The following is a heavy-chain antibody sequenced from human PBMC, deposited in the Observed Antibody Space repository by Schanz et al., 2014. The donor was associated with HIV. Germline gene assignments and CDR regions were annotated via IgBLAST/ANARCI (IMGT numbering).Heavy chain of an antibody. Sequence: VQLLESGGGLVQPGGSLRLSCVASGFTFNNYAMTWVRQAPGKGPEWVAVIGHEGNDIHYVDSVAGRFSISRDNSKNTLYLQLGSLRTEDTAVYYCARDLNVGRHFDHWGQGTLVTVSS. J-gene: IGHJ4*02. CDR2: IGHEGNDI. CDR1: GFTFNNYA. D-gene: IGHD1-26*01. CDR3: ARDLNVGRHFDH. V-gene: IGHV3-33*08.